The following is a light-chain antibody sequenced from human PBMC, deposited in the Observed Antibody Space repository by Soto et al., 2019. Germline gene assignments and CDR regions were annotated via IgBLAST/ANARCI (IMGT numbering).Light chain of an antibody. J-gene: IGKJ1*01. Sequence: DIQMTQSPSSLSASVGDRVTITCRASQSISSYLNWYQQKPGKAPKLLIYAASSLQSGVPSRFSGSGSGTDFTLPISSLQPEDFATYYCQQSYSTSSTFGQGTKV. CDR1: QSISSY. V-gene: IGKV1-39*01. CDR2: AAS. CDR3: QQSYSTSST.